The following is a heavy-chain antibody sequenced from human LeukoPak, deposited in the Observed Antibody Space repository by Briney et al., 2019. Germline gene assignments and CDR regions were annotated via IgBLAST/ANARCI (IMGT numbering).Heavy chain of an antibody. D-gene: IGHD6-13*01. CDR1: GGSISSSSYY. CDR3: ARGQLYSSSWYYFDY. CDR2: IYYSGST. Sequence: SSETLSLTCTVSGGSISSSSYYWGWIRQPPGKGLEWIGSIYYSGSTYYNPSLKSRVTISVDTSKNQFSLKLSSVTAADTAVYYCARGQLYSSSWYYFDYWGQGTLVTVSS. V-gene: IGHV4-39*07. J-gene: IGHJ4*02.